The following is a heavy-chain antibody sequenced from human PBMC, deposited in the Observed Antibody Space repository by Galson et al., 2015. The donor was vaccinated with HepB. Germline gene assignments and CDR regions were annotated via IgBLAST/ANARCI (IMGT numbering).Heavy chain of an antibody. CDR2: IIPILGIA. CDR3: AIPPTGEPYWYFDL. D-gene: IGHD7-27*01. V-gene: IGHV1-69*02. CDR1: GGTFSSYT. Sequence: SVKVSCKASGGTFSSYTISWVRQAPGQGLEWMGRIIPILGIANYAQKFQGRVTITADKSTSTAYMELSSLRSEDTAVYYCAIPPTGEPYWYFDLWGRGTLVTVSS. J-gene: IGHJ2*01.